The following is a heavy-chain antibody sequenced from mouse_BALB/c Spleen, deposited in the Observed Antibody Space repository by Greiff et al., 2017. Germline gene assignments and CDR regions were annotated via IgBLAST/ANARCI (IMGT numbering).Heavy chain of an antibody. V-gene: IGHV5-6-3*01. CDR3: ARENWEWFAY. D-gene: IGHD4-1*01. J-gene: IGHJ3*01. Sequence: DVKLVESGGGLVQPGGSLKLSCAASGFTFSSYGMSWVRQTPDKRLELVATINSNGGSTYYPDSVKGRFTISRDNAKNTLYLQMSSLKSEDTAMYYCARENWEWFAYWGQGTLVTVSA. CDR2: INSNGGST. CDR1: GFTFSSYG.